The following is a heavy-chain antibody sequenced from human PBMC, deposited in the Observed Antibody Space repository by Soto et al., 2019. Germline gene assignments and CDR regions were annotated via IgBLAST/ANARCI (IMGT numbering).Heavy chain of an antibody. D-gene: IGHD1-1*01. CDR3: ARGRYGDY. CDR2: ISAHNGNT. CDR1: GYAFTTYG. V-gene: IGHV1-18*01. Sequence: QVHLVQSGAEVKKPGASVKVSCKGSGYAFTTYGITWVRQAPGQGLEWMGWISAHNGNTNYEQKLQGRVTVTRDTSTSTXXXXXXSLRSDDTAVYYCARGRYGDYWGQGALVNVSS. J-gene: IGHJ4*02.